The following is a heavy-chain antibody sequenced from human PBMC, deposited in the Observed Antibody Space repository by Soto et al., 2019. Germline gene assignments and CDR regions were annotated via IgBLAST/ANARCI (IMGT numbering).Heavy chain of an antibody. V-gene: IGHV1-2*02. Sequence: GASVKVSCKSSGYTFTGYYMHWVRQAPGQVLEWMGWINPNSGGTNYAQKFQGRVTMTRDTSISTAYMELSRLRSDDTAVYYCARSGGYCSSTSCYKVLWWFDPWGQGTLVTVSS. CDR3: ARSGGYCSSTSCYKVLWWFDP. J-gene: IGHJ5*02. CDR1: GYTFTGYY. D-gene: IGHD2-2*02. CDR2: INPNSGGT.